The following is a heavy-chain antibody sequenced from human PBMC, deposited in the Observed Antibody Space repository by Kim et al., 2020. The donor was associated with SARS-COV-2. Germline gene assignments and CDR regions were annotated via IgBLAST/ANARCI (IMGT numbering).Heavy chain of an antibody. Sequence: SETLSLTCNVSGVSMRTGNHFWGWVRQPPGKGLDWIGYIYSSDSTYYNPSLKSRVTISLDTSRNQFFPRLTSVTATDTAVYYCARGDYFYYAMDIWGQGT. J-gene: IGHJ6*02. CDR1: GVSMRTGNHF. CDR3: ARGDYFYYAMDI. CDR2: IYSSDST. V-gene: IGHV4-30-4*01.